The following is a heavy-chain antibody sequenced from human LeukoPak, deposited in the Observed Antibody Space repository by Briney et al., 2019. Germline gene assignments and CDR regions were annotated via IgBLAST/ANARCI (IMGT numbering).Heavy chain of an antibody. V-gene: IGHV1-2*02. CDR3: ARDAYGSSTNWFDP. CDR2: INPNSGGT. D-gene: IGHD6-13*01. CDR1: GYTFTGYY. J-gene: IGHJ5*02. Sequence: GASVKVSCKASGYTFTGYYMHWVRQAPGQGLEWMGWINPNSGGTNYAQKFQGRVTMTRDTSISTAYMELSRLRSDDTAVYYCARDAYGSSTNWFDPWGQGTLVTVSS.